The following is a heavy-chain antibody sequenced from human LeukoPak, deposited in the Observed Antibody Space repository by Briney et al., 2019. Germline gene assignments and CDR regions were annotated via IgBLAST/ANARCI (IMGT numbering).Heavy chain of an antibody. CDR1: GGSFSGYY. V-gene: IGHV4-34*01. Sequence: SETLSLTCAVYGGSFSGYYWSWIRQPPGKGLEWIGEINHIGSTNYNPSLKSRVTISVDTSKNQFSLKMSSVTAADTAVYFCARGGPPGYYYDYYMDVWGKGTTVTISS. J-gene: IGHJ6*03. CDR3: ARGGPPGYYYDYYMDV. CDR2: INHIGST.